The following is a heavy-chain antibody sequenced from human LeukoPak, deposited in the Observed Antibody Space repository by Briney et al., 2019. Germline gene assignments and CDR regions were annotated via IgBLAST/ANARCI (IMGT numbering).Heavy chain of an antibody. Sequence: SETLSLTCTVSGGSISSYFWSWVRQPAGKGLEWIGRIYTSGTTNYNTTLKSQLTMSVDTSKNQFSLKLSSVTAADTAVYYCARATIEAQVDYWGQGTLVTVSS. CDR2: IYTSGTT. V-gene: IGHV4-4*07. CDR1: GGSISSYF. D-gene: IGHD5-24*01. J-gene: IGHJ4*02. CDR3: ARATIEAQVDY.